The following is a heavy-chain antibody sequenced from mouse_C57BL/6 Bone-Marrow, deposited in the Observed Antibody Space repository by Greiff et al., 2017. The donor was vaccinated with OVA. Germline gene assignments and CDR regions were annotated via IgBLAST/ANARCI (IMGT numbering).Heavy chain of an antibody. Sequence: QVHVKQSGAELVRPGASVTLSCKASGYTFTDYEMHWVKQTPVHGLEWIGAIDPETGGPAYNQKFKGKAILTADKSSSTAYMELRSLTSEDSAVYYGTRLDYYGSSHWYFDVWGTGTTVTVSS. CDR2: IDPETGGP. CDR1: GYTFTDYE. V-gene: IGHV1-15*01. CDR3: TRLDYYGSSHWYFDV. J-gene: IGHJ1*03. D-gene: IGHD1-1*01.